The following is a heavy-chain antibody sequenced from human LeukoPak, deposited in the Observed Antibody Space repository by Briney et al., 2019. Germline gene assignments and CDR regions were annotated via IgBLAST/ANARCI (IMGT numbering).Heavy chain of an antibody. CDR1: GFTFSSYG. CDR2: ISGSGGST. Sequence: GGSLRLSCAASGFTFSSYGMSWVRQAPGKGLEWVSAISGSGGSTYYADSVKGRFTISRDNSKNTLYPQMNSLRAEDTAVYYCAKDLMITFGGVKELPDYWGQGTLVTVSS. CDR3: AKDLMITFGGVKELPDY. D-gene: IGHD3-16*01. J-gene: IGHJ4*02. V-gene: IGHV3-23*01.